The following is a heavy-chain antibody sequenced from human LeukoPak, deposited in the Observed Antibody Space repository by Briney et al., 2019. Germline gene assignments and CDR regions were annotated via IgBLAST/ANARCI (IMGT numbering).Heavy chain of an antibody. Sequence: PSETLSLTCTVSGGSISSYYWSWIRQPPGKGLEWIGYIYNSGSTKYNPSLKNRVTISVDTSKNQFSLKLSSVTAADTAVYYCARTGVTGSGWSYYYYYMDVWGKGTTVTVSS. J-gene: IGHJ6*03. CDR3: ARTGVTGSGWSYYYYYMDV. V-gene: IGHV4-59*01. CDR2: IYNSGST. CDR1: GGSISSYY. D-gene: IGHD6-19*01.